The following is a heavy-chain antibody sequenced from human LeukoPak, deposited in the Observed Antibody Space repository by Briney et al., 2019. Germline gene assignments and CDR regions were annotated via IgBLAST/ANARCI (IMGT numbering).Heavy chain of an antibody. V-gene: IGHV3-64*01. CDR3: SRNLYDSSGYYFGDC. D-gene: IGHD3-22*01. CDR1: GFTFSTYA. Sequence: GGSLRLSCAPSGFTFSTYAMHWVRQAPEHGLDYVSTIRSHGGTTYYGNPVKGRFTISRDSSKNTLYLPMGSLSAEDLAVYYFSRNLYDSSGYYFGDCGGQGTLVTVSS. J-gene: IGHJ4*02. CDR2: IRSHGGTT.